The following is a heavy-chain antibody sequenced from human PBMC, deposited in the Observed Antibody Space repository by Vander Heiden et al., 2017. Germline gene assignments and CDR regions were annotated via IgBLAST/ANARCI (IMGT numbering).Heavy chain of an antibody. CDR2: ISAYNGNT. CDR1: GYTFTSHG. D-gene: IGHD2-15*01. V-gene: IGHV1-18*01. CDR3: ARDVWGCSGGSCYRPYYYYGMDV. Sequence: VQPVQSGAEVKKPGASVKVSCKASGYTFTSHGIGCVRQAPGQGLEWMGWISAYNGNTNYAQKLQGRVTMTTDTSTSTAYMELRSLRSDDTAVYYCARDVWGCSGGSCYRPYYYYGMDVWGQGTTVTVSS. J-gene: IGHJ6*02.